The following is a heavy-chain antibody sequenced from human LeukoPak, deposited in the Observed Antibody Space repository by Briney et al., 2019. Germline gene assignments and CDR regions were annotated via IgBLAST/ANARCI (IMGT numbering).Heavy chain of an antibody. Sequence: GGSLRLSCAASGFTFNIYAMSWVRQAPGKGLEWVASISSRGELTFYADSVKGRFTIFRDNFNNILYLQMSSLRAEDTAIYYCAKDRPNYYGSEGHYYRRDGDPWGQGTLVTVSS. V-gene: IGHV3-23*01. CDR1: GFTFNIYA. CDR3: AKDRPNYYGSEGHYYRRDGDP. D-gene: IGHD3-22*01. CDR2: ISSRGELT. J-gene: IGHJ5*02.